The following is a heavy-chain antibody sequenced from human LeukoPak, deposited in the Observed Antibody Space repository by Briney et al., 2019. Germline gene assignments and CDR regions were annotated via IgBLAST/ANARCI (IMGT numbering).Heavy chain of an antibody. CDR1: GFTFSSYA. J-gene: IGHJ4*02. CDR2: ISGSGGST. D-gene: IGHD1-26*01. CDR3: ATLVGATTTFGY. Sequence: PGGSLRLSCAASGFTFSSYAMSWVRQAPGKGLEWVSAISGSGGSTYYADSVKGRFTISRDNSKNTLYLQMNSLRAEDTAVYYCATLVGATTTFGYWGQGTLVTVSS. V-gene: IGHV3-23*01.